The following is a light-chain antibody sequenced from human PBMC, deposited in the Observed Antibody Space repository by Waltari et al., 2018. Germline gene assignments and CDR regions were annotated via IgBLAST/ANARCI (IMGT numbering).Light chain of an antibody. CDR2: AAS. CDR3: QLYNMWPPGT. Sequence: EIVMTQSPATLSVSPGERATLSCRASQSVNSNLAWYQRRPGQAPRLLIFAASIRATDVPARFSGSGSGTDFTLTISNLQSEDFAVYYCQLYNMWPPGTFGPGTKLEIK. V-gene: IGKV3-15*01. CDR1: QSVNSN. J-gene: IGKJ2*01.